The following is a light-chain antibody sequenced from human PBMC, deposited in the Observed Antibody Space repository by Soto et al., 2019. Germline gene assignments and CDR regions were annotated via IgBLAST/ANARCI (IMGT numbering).Light chain of an antibody. J-gene: IGKJ5*01. CDR2: FGS. CDR1: QSLLYNNTYTY. V-gene: IGKV2-28*01. Sequence: EIVMTQSPLTLPVPPGAPSSISFRSSQSLLYNNTYTYLDWYVQKPGQSPQLLIYFGSNRAPGVPDRFSGSGSGTDFTLKINRVEAEDVGTYYCMQALQSLTFGQGTRLEIK. CDR3: MQALQSLT.